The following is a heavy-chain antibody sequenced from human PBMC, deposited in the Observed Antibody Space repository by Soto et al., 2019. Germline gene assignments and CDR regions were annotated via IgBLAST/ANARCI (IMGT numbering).Heavy chain of an antibody. CDR2: ISAYNGNT. CDR3: ARVGNYDILTGYYNGNWFDP. D-gene: IGHD3-9*01. CDR1: GYTFTSYG. J-gene: IGHJ5*02. Sequence: VASVKVSCKASGYTFTSYGISWVRQAPGQGLEWMGWISAYNGNTNYAQKLQGRVTMTTDTSTSTAYMELRSLRSDDTAVYYCARVGNYDILTGYYNGNWFDPCGQGTLVTVSS. V-gene: IGHV1-18*01.